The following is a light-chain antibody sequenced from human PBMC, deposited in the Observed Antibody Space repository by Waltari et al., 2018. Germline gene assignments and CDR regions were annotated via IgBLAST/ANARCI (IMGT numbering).Light chain of an antibody. CDR2: EGN. Sequence: QSALTQPASVSGSPGQSLTISCPGTSGDIGGYNLVSWYQQHPGKAPKLMIYEGNKRHSGVSNRFAGSKAGNTASLTISGLQAEDEADYYRSSYADSNICVFGSGTKVTVL. J-gene: IGLJ1*01. V-gene: IGLV2-23*01. CDR1: SGDIGGYNL. CDR3: SSYADSNICV.